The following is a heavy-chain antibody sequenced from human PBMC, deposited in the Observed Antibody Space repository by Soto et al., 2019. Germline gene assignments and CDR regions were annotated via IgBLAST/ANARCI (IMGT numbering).Heavy chain of an antibody. CDR3: ARDQGGSYYSHYFDY. D-gene: IGHD1-26*01. J-gene: IGHJ4*02. CDR1: GGSISSYY. V-gene: IGHV4-59*01. CDR2: IYHTGST. Sequence: SETLSLTCTVSGGSISSYYWSWIRQPPGKGLEWIGYIYHTGSTNYSPSLKSRVTISVDTSKDQFPLKLTSVTAADTAVYYCARDQGGSYYSHYFDYWGQGTLVTVSS.